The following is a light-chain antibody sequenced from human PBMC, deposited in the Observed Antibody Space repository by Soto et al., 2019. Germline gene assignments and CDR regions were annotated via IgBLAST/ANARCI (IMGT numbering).Light chain of an antibody. CDR3: SSYTSSSRYV. Sequence: QYVLTQPPSVSGSPGQSVTISCTGTSSDVGKYDRVSWYQQPPGTAPKLIIYEVTNRPSGVPARFTGSKSGNTASLTISGLQAEDEAEYYCSSYTSSSRYVFGTGTKVTVL. J-gene: IGLJ1*01. CDR1: SSDVGKYDR. CDR2: EVT. V-gene: IGLV2-18*02.